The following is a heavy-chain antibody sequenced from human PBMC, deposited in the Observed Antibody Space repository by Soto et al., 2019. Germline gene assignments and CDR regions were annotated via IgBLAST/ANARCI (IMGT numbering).Heavy chain of an antibody. CDR1: GYSFTSYW. CDR3: ARQGKYGDYDYYYYYMDV. V-gene: IGHV5-51*01. Sequence: GESLKISCKVSGYSFTSYWIGWVRQMPGKGLEWMGIIYPGDSDTRYSPSFQGQVTISADKSISTAYLQWSSLKASDTAMYYCARQGKYGDYDYYYYYMDVWGKGTTVTVSS. D-gene: IGHD4-17*01. CDR2: IYPGDSDT. J-gene: IGHJ6*03.